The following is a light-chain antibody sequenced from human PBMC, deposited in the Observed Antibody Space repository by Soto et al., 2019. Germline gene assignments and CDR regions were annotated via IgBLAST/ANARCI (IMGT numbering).Light chain of an antibody. CDR1: SHDVGGYDY. CDR3: CSYAGTYTFVV. Sequence: QSAPTQPRSVSGSPGQSVTISCTGTSHDVGGYDYVSWYQKSPGKAPKLIIYDVIERPSRVPDLFSGSKSGNTASLTISGVQAEDECDYYCCSYAGTYTFVVFGGGTKVTVL. J-gene: IGLJ2*01. CDR2: DVI. V-gene: IGLV2-11*01.